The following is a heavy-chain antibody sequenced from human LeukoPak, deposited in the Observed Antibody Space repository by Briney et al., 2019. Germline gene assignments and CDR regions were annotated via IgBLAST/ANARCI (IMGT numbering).Heavy chain of an antibody. CDR3: AKGPSSWEPTYYFDY. Sequence: PGGSLRLSCAASGFTFGSYAMSWVRQAPGKGLEWVSAISGSGGSTYYADSVKGRFTISRDNSKNTLYLQMNSLRAEDTAVYYCAKGPSSWEPTYYFDYWGQGTLVTVSS. D-gene: IGHD1-14*01. CDR1: GFTFGSYA. V-gene: IGHV3-23*01. CDR2: ISGSGGST. J-gene: IGHJ4*02.